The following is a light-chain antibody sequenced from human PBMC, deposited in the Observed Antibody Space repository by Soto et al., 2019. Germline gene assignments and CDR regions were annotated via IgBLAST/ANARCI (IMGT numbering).Light chain of an antibody. V-gene: IGLV2-14*01. CDR1: SSDVGGYNY. CDR2: EVN. J-gene: IGLJ2*01. Sequence: SLLGPPASVCGSPGQSNSISCTGNSSDVGGYNYVSWYQQHPGKAPKLMIYEVNNRPSGVSNRFSASKSGNTASLTISGLQAEDEADYYCSSYTSSSTVVFGGGTKVTV. CDR3: SSYTSSSTVV.